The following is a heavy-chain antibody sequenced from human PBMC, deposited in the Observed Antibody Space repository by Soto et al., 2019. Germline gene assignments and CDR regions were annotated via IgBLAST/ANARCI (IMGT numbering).Heavy chain of an antibody. CDR1: GDSISTVDYF. J-gene: IGHJ5*01. D-gene: IGHD2-15*01. V-gene: IGHV4-30-4*01. CDR2: IYKSATT. Sequence: SETLSLICSVSGDSISTVDYFWAWIRQPPGQALEYIGYIYKSATTYYNPSFESRVAISLDTSKSQSSLNVTSVTAADTAVYFCARGRYCLTGRCFPNWFDSWGQGTLVTVSS. CDR3: ARGRYCLTGRCFPNWFDS.